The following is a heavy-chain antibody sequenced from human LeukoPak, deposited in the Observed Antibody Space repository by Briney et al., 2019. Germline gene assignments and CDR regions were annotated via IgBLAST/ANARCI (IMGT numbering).Heavy chain of an antibody. CDR1: GLTVSNAW. V-gene: IGHV3-15*07. D-gene: IGHD3-22*01. Sequence: GGSLRLSCAASGLTVSNAWMSWVRQAPGKGLEWVGRITSKTDGGTTDYAAPVKGRFTISRDDSKNTLYLQMNSLRTEDTAVYYCTTERNFYDSLSFDYWGQGTLVTVSS. CDR3: TTERNFYDSLSFDY. CDR2: ITSKTDGGTT. J-gene: IGHJ4*02.